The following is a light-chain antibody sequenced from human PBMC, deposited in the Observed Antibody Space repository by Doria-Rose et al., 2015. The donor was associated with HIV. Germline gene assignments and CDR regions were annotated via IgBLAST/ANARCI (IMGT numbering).Light chain of an antibody. CDR1: QSFSSTH. Sequence: TQSPGTLSLSPGERATLSCRASQSFSSTHLAWYQQKPGQAPSLLIYDGSTRATGIPDRFSASGSVTDFTLTINRLEPEDFALYYCHQYGTSWTFGQGTKVEI. CDR3: HQYGTSWT. V-gene: IGKV3-20*01. CDR2: DGS. J-gene: IGKJ1*01.